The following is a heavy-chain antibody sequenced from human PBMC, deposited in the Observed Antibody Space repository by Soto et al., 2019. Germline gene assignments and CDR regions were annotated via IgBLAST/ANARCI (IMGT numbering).Heavy chain of an antibody. CDR3: ARQQLLPFYYALDV. V-gene: IGHV4-59*07. CDR1: GGSISGYY. D-gene: IGHD6-13*01. J-gene: IGHJ6*02. Sequence: QVQLQESGPGLVKPSDTLSLTCTVSGGSISGYYWSWIRQPPAKGLEYIGYIYYRGSTNYNPSLKSRVTMSVDTSRNKFSLKLNSVTAADTAVYYCARQQLLPFYYALDVWGQGTTVTVSS. CDR2: IYYRGST.